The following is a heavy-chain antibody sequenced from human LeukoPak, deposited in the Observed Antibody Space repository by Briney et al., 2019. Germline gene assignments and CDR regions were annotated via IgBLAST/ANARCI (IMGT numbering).Heavy chain of an antibody. CDR1: GFTFSSYA. CDR3: APRWTSAARSYGMDV. J-gene: IGHJ6*02. CDR2: IRGSGGST. D-gene: IGHD3-3*01. V-gene: IGHV3-23*01. Sequence: GGSLRLSCAASGFTFSSYAMSWVRQAPGKGLEWVSAIRGSGGSTYYADSVKGRFTISRDNSKNTLYLQMNSLRAEDRAVYYCAPRWTSAARSYGMDVWGQGTTVTVSS.